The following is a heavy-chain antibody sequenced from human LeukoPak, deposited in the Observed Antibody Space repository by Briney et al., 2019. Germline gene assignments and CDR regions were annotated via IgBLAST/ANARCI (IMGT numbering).Heavy chain of an antibody. D-gene: IGHD3-16*02. CDR1: GLTVSSNY. J-gene: IGHJ4*02. V-gene: IGHV3-74*01. CDR3: ARDEGYRIDY. CDR2: MNSGGGVT. Sequence: GGSLRLSCAASGLTVSSNYMTWVRQAPGKGLEWVSFMNSGGGVTGYADSVKGRFTISRDNAKNTLYLQMNGLRADDTAVYYCARDEGYRIDYWGQGTLVTVSS.